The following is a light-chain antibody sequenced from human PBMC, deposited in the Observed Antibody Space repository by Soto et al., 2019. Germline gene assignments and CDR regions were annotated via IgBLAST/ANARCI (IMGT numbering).Light chain of an antibody. Sequence: EIVMTQSPATLSVSPGERATLSCRASQSISNNLAWFQQKPGKAPRLLIYDASNRATGIPARLSGSGSGTDFTLTIRSVEPEDVAVDYCQQRSNWLTFGQGTRLEIK. V-gene: IGKV3-11*01. CDR3: QQRSNWLT. CDR2: DAS. CDR1: QSISNN. J-gene: IGKJ5*01.